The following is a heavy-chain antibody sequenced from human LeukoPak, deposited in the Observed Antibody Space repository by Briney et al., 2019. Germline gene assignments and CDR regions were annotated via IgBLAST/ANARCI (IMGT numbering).Heavy chain of an antibody. CDR3: ARARYSSSAFDY. D-gene: IGHD6-6*01. CDR2: IYYSGST. CDR1: GGSTSSYY. V-gene: IGHV4-59*01. Sequence: SETLSLTCTVSGGSTSSYYWSWIQQPPGKGLEWIGYIYYSGSTNYNPSLKSRVTISLETSKNRFSLILSSVTAADTAVYYCARARYSSSAFDYWGQGTLVTVSS. J-gene: IGHJ4*02.